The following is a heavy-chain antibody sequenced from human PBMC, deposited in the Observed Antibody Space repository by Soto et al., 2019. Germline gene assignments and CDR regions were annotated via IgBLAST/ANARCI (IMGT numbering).Heavy chain of an antibody. D-gene: IGHD2-8*01. Sequence: VQLLESGGGLVQPGGSLRLSCAASGFSFSTYAMNWVRQAPGGGLEWVAVITGNKGLIKYADSVKGPFTISRDNSQNVLYLQMTTLRAEDTAMYYCTKPRAPDGLSPFDFWGQGTLVTVSS. CDR3: TKPRAPDGLSPFDF. CDR2: ITGNKGLI. J-gene: IGHJ4*02. V-gene: IGHV3-23*01. CDR1: GFSFSTYA.